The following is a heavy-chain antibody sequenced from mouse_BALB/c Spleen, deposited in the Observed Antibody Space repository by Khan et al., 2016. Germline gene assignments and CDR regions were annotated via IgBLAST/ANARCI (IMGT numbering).Heavy chain of an antibody. J-gene: IGHJ2*01. CDR1: GFTFSSFG. CDR2: ISSGSSAI. V-gene: IGHV5-17*02. Sequence: EVELVESGGGLVQPGGSRKLSCAASGFTFSSFGMHWVRQAPEKGLEWVAFISSGSSAIYYADTVKGRFTISRDNPKNTLYLQMTSLRSEDTAMYYCGRGDYWGQGTTLTVSS. CDR3: GRGDY.